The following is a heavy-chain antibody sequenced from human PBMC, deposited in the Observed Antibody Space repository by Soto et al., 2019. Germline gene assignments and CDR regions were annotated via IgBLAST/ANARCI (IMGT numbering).Heavy chain of an antibody. CDR3: ATRMDYNILTGYRPFDY. J-gene: IGHJ4*02. CDR1: GFTFSSYS. D-gene: IGHD3-9*01. V-gene: IGHV3-21*01. Sequence: GGSLRLSCAVSGFTFSSYSMNWVRHAPGKGLEWVSSISSGNSYIYYADSVRGRFTVSRDNAKSSLYLQMNSLRAEDTAVYYCATRMDYNILTGYRPFDYWGQGTQVTVSS. CDR2: ISSGNSYI.